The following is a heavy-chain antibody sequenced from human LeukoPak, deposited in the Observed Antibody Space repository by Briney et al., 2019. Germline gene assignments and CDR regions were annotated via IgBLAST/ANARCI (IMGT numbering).Heavy chain of an antibody. CDR3: AKERGQGIVVPAATDY. J-gene: IGHJ4*02. Sequence: GGSLRLSCAASGFTFSSYAMSWVRQAPGKGLEWVSAISGSGGSTYYADSVKGRFTISRDNSKNTLYLQMNSLRAEDTAVYYCAKERGQGIVVPAATDYWGQGTLVTVSS. CDR1: GFTFSSYA. D-gene: IGHD2-2*01. CDR2: ISGSGGST. V-gene: IGHV3-23*01.